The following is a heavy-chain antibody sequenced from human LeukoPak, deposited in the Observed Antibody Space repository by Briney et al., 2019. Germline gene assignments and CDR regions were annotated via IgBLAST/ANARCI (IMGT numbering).Heavy chain of an antibody. V-gene: IGHV3-7*01. Sequence: GGSLRLSCAASGFTLSSYWMSWVRQAPGKGLEWVANIKQDGSEKYYVDSVKGRFTISRDNAKNSLYLQMNSLRAEDTAVYYCASGGSGSYFTGLRLNWGEGTLVTVSS. CDR1: GFTLSSYW. D-gene: IGHD3-10*01. CDR3: ASGGSGSYFTGLRLN. J-gene: IGHJ4*02. CDR2: IKQDGSEK.